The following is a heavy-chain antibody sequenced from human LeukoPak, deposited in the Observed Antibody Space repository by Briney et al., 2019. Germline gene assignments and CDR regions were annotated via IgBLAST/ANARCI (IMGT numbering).Heavy chain of an antibody. CDR1: GGSISTYY. Sequence: SETLSLTCTISGGSISTYYWSWIRQPPGKGLEWIGFIYHNGNTRYNPSLKSRITMSVDTSNQFSLKLSSVTAADTAVYYCARDTDTAMGRNFDYWGQGTLVTVSS. CDR3: ARDTDTAMGRNFDY. D-gene: IGHD5-18*01. J-gene: IGHJ4*02. CDR2: IYHNGNT. V-gene: IGHV4-59*01.